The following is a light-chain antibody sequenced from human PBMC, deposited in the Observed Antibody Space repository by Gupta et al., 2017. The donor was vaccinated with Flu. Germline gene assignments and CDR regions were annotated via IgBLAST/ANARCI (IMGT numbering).Light chain of an antibody. CDR3: QVWDNSSGHSGV. CDR1: NMDSKR. Sequence: KTARITCEGNNMDSKRVHWYQQRPGQDPVLVGEYDSDRPSGIPERFSCATYCNTATLIASGGEDGDEADDYCQVWDNSSGHSGVFGGGTKLTVL. CDR2: YDS. V-gene: IGLV3-21*03. J-gene: IGLJ3*02.